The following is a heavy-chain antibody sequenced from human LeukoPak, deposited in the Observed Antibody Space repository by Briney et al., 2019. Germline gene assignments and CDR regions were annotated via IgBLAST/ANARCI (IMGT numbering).Heavy chain of an antibody. D-gene: IGHD3-10*01. J-gene: IGHJ4*02. V-gene: IGHV3-9*01. CDR2: ISWNSGSI. Sequence: PGRCLRLSCAASGFTFDDYAMHCVRQAPRKGLEWVSGISWNSGSIGYADSVKGRFTISRDNAKHSLYLQMNSLRAEDTALYYCAKDTHGYGSGSYYKAFDYWGQGTLVTVSS. CDR1: GFTFDDYA. CDR3: AKDTHGYGSGSYYKAFDY.